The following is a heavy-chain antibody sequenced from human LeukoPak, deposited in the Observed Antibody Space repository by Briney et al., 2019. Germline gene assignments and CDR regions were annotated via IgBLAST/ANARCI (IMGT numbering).Heavy chain of an antibody. CDR3: ARDLSPVGATPNWFDP. J-gene: IGHJ5*02. CDR1: GYTFTSYG. V-gene: IGHV1-18*01. CDR2: ISAYNGNT. D-gene: IGHD1-26*01. Sequence: ASVKVSCKASGYTFTSYGISWVRQAPGQGLEWMGWISAYNGNTNYAQKLQGGVTMTTDTSTSTAYMELRSLRSDDTAVYYCARDLSPVGATPNWFDPWGQGTLVTVSS.